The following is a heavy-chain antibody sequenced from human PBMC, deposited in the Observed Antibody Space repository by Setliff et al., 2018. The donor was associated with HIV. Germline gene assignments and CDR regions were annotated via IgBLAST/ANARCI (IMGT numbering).Heavy chain of an antibody. D-gene: IGHD6-13*01. J-gene: IGHJ4*02. Sequence: PGGSLRLSCAASGFIFRNYAMHWVRQAPGKGLEYVSAISTDGYHTYYADSVKSRFTISRDNANDSLYLQMNTLRAEDTAVYYCARVYVANIAAAGPYFDYWGQGTLVTVSS. CDR1: GFIFRNYA. CDR2: ISTDGYHT. V-gene: IGHV3-48*03. CDR3: ARVYVANIAAAGPYFDY.